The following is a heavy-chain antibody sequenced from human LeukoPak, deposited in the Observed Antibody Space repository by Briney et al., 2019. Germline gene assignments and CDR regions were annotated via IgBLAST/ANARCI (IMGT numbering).Heavy chain of an antibody. CDR3: ARAPLPYYFDY. Sequence: SETLSLTCTVSGGSINRYYWTWIRQPPGKGLEWIGYIYYSGSTNYNPSLKSRVTISVDTSKNQFSLKLSSVTAADTAVYYCARAPLPYYFDYWGQGTLVTVSS. V-gene: IGHV4-59*01. CDR1: GGSINRYY. J-gene: IGHJ4*02. D-gene: IGHD3-10*01. CDR2: IYYSGST.